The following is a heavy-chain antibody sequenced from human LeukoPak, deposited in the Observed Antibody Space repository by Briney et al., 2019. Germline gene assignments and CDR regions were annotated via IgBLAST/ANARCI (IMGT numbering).Heavy chain of an antibody. CDR1: GFTFSSHW. V-gene: IGHV3-7*03. Sequence: GGSLRLSCVASGFTFSSHWMSWVRRAPGKGLEWVANIEHDGSKEYYVGSVKGRFTISRDNSKNTLYLQMNSLRAEDTAVYYCARDLSKSYDILTGYYVGDGMDVWGQGTTVTVSS. CDR3: ARDLSKSYDILTGYYVGDGMDV. D-gene: IGHD3-9*01. CDR2: IEHDGSKE. J-gene: IGHJ6*02.